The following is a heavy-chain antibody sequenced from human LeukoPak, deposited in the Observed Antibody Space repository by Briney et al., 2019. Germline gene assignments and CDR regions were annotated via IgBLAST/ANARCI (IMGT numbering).Heavy chain of an antibody. CDR3: AKDLDGYYDSSGYSYYFDY. D-gene: IGHD3-22*01. CDR2: ISGSGGST. J-gene: IGHJ4*02. CDR1: GFTFSSYA. V-gene: IGHV3-23*01. Sequence: PGASLRLSCAASGFTFSSYAMSWVRQAPGKGLERVSAISGSGGSTYYADSVKGRFTISRDNSKNTLYLQMNSLRAEDTAVYYCAKDLDGYYDSSGYSYYFDYWGQGTLVTVSS.